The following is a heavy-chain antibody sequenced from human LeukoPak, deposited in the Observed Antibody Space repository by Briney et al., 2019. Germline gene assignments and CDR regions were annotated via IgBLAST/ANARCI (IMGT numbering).Heavy chain of an antibody. D-gene: IGHD3-22*01. V-gene: IGHV3-23*01. Sequence: GGSLRLSCAASGFTFSSYAMSWVRQAPGKGLEWVSGISGSGGNTYYADSVKGRFTISRDNSNNTLYLQMNSLRAEDTAVYYCARARPDSRHYYDSSGLLFDPWGQGTLVTVSS. CDR1: GFTFSSYA. J-gene: IGHJ5*02. CDR3: ARARPDSRHYYDSSGLLFDP. CDR2: ISGSGGNT.